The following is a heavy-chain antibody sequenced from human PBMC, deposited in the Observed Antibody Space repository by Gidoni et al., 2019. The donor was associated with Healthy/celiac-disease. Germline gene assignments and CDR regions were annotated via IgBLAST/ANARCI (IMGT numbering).Heavy chain of an antibody. CDR3: ARDYFSDTAMVAYYFDY. J-gene: IGHJ4*02. CDR2: ISYDGSNK. D-gene: IGHD5-18*01. V-gene: IGHV3-30-3*01. Sequence: QVQLVESGGGVVQPGRSLRLSCAASGFTFSSYAMHWVRQAPGKGLEWVAVISYDGSNKYYADSVKGRFTISRDNSKNTLYLQMNSLRAEDTAVYYCARDYFSDTAMVAYYFDYWGQGTLVTVSS. CDR1: GFTFSSYA.